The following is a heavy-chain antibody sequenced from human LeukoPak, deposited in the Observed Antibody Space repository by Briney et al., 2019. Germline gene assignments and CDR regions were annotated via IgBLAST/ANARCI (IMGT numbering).Heavy chain of an antibody. CDR2: ISWNSGSI. CDR3: AKDIRVVVTSCFDY. V-gene: IGHV3-9*01. Sequence: GGSLRLSCAASGFTFDDYAMHWVRQAPGKGLEWVSGISWNSGSIGYADSVKGRFTISRDNAKNSLYLQMNSLRAEDTALYYCAKDIRVVVTSCFDYWGQGTLVTVSS. J-gene: IGHJ4*02. CDR1: GFTFDDYA. D-gene: IGHD2-21*02.